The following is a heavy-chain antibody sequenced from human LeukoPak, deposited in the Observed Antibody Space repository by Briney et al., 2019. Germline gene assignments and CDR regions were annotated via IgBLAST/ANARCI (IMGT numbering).Heavy chain of an antibody. J-gene: IGHJ4*02. CDR1: GGSISSSSYY. CDR3: ARRYYYDSSGYYQGYYFDY. CDR2: IYYSGST. D-gene: IGHD3-22*01. V-gene: IGHV4-39*01. Sequence: PSETLSLTCTVSGGSISSSSYYWGWIRQPPGKGLEWIGSIYYSGSTYYNPSLKSRVTISVDTSKNQFSLKLSSVTAADTAVYYSARRYYYDSSGYYQGYYFDYWGQGTLVTVSS.